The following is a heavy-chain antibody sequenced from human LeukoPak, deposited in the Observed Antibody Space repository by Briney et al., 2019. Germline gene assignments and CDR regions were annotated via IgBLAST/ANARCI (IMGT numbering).Heavy chain of an antibody. CDR1: GFTFSSYS. D-gene: IGHD3-3*01. CDR3: AREPGYDFWSGYQTYYFDY. V-gene: IGHV3-48*01. J-gene: IGHJ4*02. Sequence: GGSLRLSRAASGFTFSSYSMNWVRQAPGKGLEWVSYISSSSSTIYYADSVKGRFTISRDNAKNSLYLQMNSLRAEDTAVYYCAREPGYDFWSGYQTYYFDYWGQGTLVTVSS. CDR2: ISSSSSTI.